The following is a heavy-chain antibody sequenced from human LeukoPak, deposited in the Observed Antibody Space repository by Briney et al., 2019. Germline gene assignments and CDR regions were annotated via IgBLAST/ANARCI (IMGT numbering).Heavy chain of an antibody. CDR3: AKKISGGYSECPDY. V-gene: IGHV3-30*18. D-gene: IGHD1-26*01. Sequence: PGGSLRLSCAASGFIFSTYGMHWVRQAPGKGLEWVAVTSSDGSNKHYADSVKGRFTISRDNSKNTLYLQMNSLRVEDTAVYYCAKKISGGYSECPDYWGQGTLVTVSS. CDR1: GFIFSTYG. J-gene: IGHJ4*02. CDR2: TSSDGSNK.